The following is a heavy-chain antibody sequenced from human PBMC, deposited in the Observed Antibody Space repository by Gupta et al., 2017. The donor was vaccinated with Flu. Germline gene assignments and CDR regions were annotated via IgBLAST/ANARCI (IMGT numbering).Heavy chain of an antibody. V-gene: IGHV4-61*07. Sequence: YYWSWLRQPPGRTLEWIGYVFDSGDTHYNPSLSSRVVISADTSRNRFSLNLTSVTTADTAMYYCARLRRHSGSYYWFDSWGQGTLVTVSS. CDR3: ARLRRHSGSYYWFDS. CDR2: VFDSGDT. D-gene: IGHD1-26*01. CDR1: YY. J-gene: IGHJ5*01.